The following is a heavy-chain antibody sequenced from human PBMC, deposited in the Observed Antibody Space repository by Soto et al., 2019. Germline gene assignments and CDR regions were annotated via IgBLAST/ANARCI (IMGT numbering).Heavy chain of an antibody. CDR2: ISYDGSNK. CDR1: GFTFSSYA. Sequence: GGSLRLSCAASGFTFSSYAMHWVRQAPGKGLEWVAVISYDGSNKYYADSVKGRFTIPRDNSKNTLYLQMNSLRAEDTAVYYCARERDLYGMDVWGQGTTVTVSS. J-gene: IGHJ6*02. CDR3: ARERDLYGMDV. V-gene: IGHV3-30-3*01.